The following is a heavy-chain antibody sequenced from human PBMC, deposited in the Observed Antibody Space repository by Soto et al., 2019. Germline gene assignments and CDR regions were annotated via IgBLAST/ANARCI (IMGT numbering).Heavy chain of an antibody. D-gene: IGHD3-10*01. CDR1: GYTFTSYG. Sequence: ASVKVSCKASGYTFTSYGINWVRQAPGRGLEWMGWINPGNGNTKYSQQFQGRVIIDRDTSASTAYMELSSLRSEDTAVYYCARGGDCDRSNYLAYWGLGTLVTVS. J-gene: IGHJ4*02. V-gene: IGHV1-3*01. CDR3: ARGGDCDRSNYLAY. CDR2: INPGNGNT.